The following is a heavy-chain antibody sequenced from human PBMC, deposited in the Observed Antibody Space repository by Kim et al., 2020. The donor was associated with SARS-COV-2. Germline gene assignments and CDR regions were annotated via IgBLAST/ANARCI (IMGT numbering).Heavy chain of an antibody. J-gene: IGHJ4*02. CDR3: STDFDF. Sequence: GGSLRLSCAASGFTFTKAWMTWVRHIPGKGLEWIGHIKTRSEGGTADYAALVNGRFTISRDDSKNTLYLQMDSLKIEDTGIYYCSTDFDFWGQGTLVTVSS. CDR1: GFTFTKAW. CDR2: IKTRSEGGTA. V-gene: IGHV3-15*01.